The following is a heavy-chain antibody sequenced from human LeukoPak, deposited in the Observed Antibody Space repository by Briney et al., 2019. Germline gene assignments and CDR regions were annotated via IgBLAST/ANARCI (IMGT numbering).Heavy chain of an antibody. V-gene: IGHV4-34*01. D-gene: IGHD6-19*01. J-gene: IGHJ4*02. CDR3: AAGGGWKDIDY. CDR1: GGSFSGYY. Sequence: SETLSLNCAVYGGSFSGYYWSWVRQAPGKGLEWIGEINHSGSTNYNPSRKSRVTISVDTSKNQFSLKLSSVTAADTAVYYCAAGGGWKDIDYWGQGTLGTVS. CDR2: INHSGST.